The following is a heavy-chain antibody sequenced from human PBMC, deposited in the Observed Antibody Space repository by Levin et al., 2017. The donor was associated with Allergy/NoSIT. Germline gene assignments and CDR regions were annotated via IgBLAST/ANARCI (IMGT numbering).Heavy chain of an antibody. CDR2: ISYDGSNK. V-gene: IGHV3-30-3*01. Sequence: TGGSLRLSCAASGFTFSSYAMHWVRQAPGKGLEWVAVISYDGSNKYYADSVKGRFTISRDNSKNTLYLQMNSLRAEDTAVYYCAREWIVATITKAGRVGAFDYWGQGTLVTVSS. CDR1: GFTFSSYA. D-gene: IGHD5-12*01. J-gene: IGHJ4*02. CDR3: AREWIVATITKAGRVGAFDY.